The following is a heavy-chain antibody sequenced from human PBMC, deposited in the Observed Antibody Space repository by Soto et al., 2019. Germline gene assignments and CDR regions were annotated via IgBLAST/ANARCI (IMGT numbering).Heavy chain of an antibody. J-gene: IGHJ4*02. CDR1: GFTFSDYN. Sequence: GGSLRLSFAASGFTFSDYNMNWIRQAPGKGLEWVSYISTTGSTIYYADSVKGRFTISRDNTKNSLYLQMDSLRAEDTAVYYCARRSQLDYWGRGTLVTVSS. CDR3: ARRSQLDY. V-gene: IGHV3-11*01. CDR2: ISTTGSTI.